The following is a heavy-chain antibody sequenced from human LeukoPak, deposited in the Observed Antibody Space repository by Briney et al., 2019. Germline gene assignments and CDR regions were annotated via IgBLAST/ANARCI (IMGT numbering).Heavy chain of an antibody. CDR2: IGTGGDT. CDR1: GFTFSSYD. D-gene: IGHD1-26*01. Sequence: GGSLRLSCAASGFTFSSYDMHWVRQATGKGLECVSAIGTGGDTYYPGSVKGRFTISRENAKNSLYLQMNSLRAGDTAVYYCARSVSGSYSGFDYWGQGTLVTVSS. J-gene: IGHJ4*02. V-gene: IGHV3-13*01. CDR3: ARSVSGSYSGFDY.